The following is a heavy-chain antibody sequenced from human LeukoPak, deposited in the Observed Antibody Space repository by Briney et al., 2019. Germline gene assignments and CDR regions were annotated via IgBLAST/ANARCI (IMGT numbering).Heavy chain of an antibody. CDR1: GFTFSNYW. V-gene: IGHV3-7*03. CDR3: AKGVYSYGYLFDY. D-gene: IGHD5-18*01. CDR2: INQDGSGK. J-gene: IGHJ4*02. Sequence: GGSLRLSCAASGFTFSNYWMNWVRQAPGKGLEWVANINQDGSGKYYVDSVKGRFTISRDNAKNSLYLQMNSLRAEDTALYYCAKGVYSYGYLFDYWGQGTLVTVSS.